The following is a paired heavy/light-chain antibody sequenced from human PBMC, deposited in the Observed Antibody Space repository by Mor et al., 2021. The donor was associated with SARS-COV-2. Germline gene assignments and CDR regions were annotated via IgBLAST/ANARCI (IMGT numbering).Light chain of an antibody. CDR1: QSVSSN. CDR3: QQYNNWPPEGT. V-gene: IGKV3-15*01. CDR2: GAS. J-gene: IGKJ5*01. Sequence: EIVMTQSPATLSVSPGERATLSCRASQSVSSNLAWYQQKPGQAPRLLIYGASTRATGIPARFSGSGSGTEFTLTISSLQSEDFAVYYCQQYNNWPPEGTFGQGTRLEIK.
Heavy chain of an antibody. Sequence: EVQLVQSGAEVKKPGESLKISCKGSGYSFTSYWIGWVRQMPGKGLEWMGIIYPGDSDTRYSPSFQGQVTISADKSISTAYLQWSSLKASDTAMYYCARRESWIYYDSTGPYYYYGMDVWGQGTTVTVSS. D-gene: IGHD3-22*01. CDR2: IYPGDSDT. V-gene: IGHV5-51*01. CDR1: GYSFTSYW. CDR3: ARRESWIYYDSTGPYYYYGMDV. J-gene: IGHJ6*02.